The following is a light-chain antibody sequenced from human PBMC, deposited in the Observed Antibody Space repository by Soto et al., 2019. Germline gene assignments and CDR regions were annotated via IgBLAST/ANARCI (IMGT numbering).Light chain of an antibody. CDR2: AAS. CDR3: QQLNNYPRT. V-gene: IGKV1-9*01. CDR1: QGISSD. Sequence: IQLTQSPSSLSATVGDRVTITCRASQGISSDLAWYQQKPGKAPNLLIYAASTLQSGDPSRFSGSGSGTDFALTISSLQPEDFATYFCQQLNNYPRTFGPGTKVDIK. J-gene: IGKJ3*01.